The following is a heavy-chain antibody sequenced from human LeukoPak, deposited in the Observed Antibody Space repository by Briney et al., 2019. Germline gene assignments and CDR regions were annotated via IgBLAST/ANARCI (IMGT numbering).Heavy chain of an antibody. CDR3: ARVREIVGEYNYFDY. D-gene: IGHD3-10*01. CDR2: INHSGST. V-gene: IGHV4-34*01. J-gene: IGHJ4*02. CDR1: GGSFSGYY. Sequence: SETLSLTCAVYGGSFSGYYWSWIRQPPGKGLEWIGEINHSGSTNYNPSLKSRVTISVDTSKNQFSLKLSSVTAADTAVYYCARVREIVGEYNYFDYWGQGTLVTVSS.